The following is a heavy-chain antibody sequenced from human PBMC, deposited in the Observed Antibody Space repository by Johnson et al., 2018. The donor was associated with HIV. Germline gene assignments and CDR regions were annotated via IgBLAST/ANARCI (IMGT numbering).Heavy chain of an antibody. J-gene: IGHJ3*02. CDR1: GFTFSSYG. V-gene: IGHV3-30*02. Sequence: QVQLLESGGGVVQPGGSLRLSCAASGFTFSSYGMHWVRQAPGKGLEWVAFIRYYGSNKYYADSVKGRFTISRDNSKNTLYLQMNSLRDEDTAVYYCAKTEDAFDIWGQGTMVTVSS. CDR2: IRYYGSNK. CDR3: AKTEDAFDI.